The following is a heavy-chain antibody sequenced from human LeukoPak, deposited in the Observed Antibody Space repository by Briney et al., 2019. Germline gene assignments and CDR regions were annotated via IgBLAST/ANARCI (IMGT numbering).Heavy chain of an antibody. CDR2: IQPGDSDT. D-gene: IGHD6-6*01. V-gene: IGHV5-51*01. CDR3: ASLGSYAFDI. CDR1: GYTLTNYW. J-gene: IGHJ3*02. Sequence: GESLKISCKASGYTLTNYWIGWVRQMPGKGLEWMGIIQPGDSDTRYSPSFQGQVTISADKYISTAYLQWSSLKASDTAMYYCASLGSYAFDIWGQGTMVTVSS.